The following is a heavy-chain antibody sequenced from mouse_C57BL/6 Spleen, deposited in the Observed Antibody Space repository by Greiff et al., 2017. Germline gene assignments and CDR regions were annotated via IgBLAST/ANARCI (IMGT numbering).Heavy chain of an antibody. J-gene: IGHJ4*01. Sequence: EVKLVESGGGLVKPGGSLKLSCAASGFTFSDYGMHWVRQAPEKGLEWVAYISSGSSTIYYADTVKGRFTISRDNAKNTLFLQMTSLRSEDTAMYYCARPDDYDEITYYAMDYWGQGTSVTVSS. CDR2: ISSGSSTI. CDR3: ARPDDYDEITYYAMDY. V-gene: IGHV5-17*01. D-gene: IGHD2-4*01. CDR1: GFTFSDYG.